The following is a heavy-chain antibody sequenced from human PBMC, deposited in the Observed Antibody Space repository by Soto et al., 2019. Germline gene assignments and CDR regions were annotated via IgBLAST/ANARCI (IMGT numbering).Heavy chain of an antibody. J-gene: IGHJ3*02. CDR3: ARGEVGRNAFDI. Sequence: SETLSLTCTVSGGSISSGDYYWSWIRQPPGKGLEWIGYIYYSGSTYCNPSLQSRLTISVDTSTNQFSLKLSSVTVADTAMYYCARGEVGRNAFDIWGQGTMGTVSS. CDR1: GGSISSGDYY. V-gene: IGHV4-30-4*01. D-gene: IGHD2-2*01. CDR2: IYYSGST.